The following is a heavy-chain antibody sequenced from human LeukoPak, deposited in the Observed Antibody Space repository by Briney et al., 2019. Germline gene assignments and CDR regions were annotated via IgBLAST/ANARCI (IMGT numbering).Heavy chain of an antibody. D-gene: IGHD3-3*01. J-gene: IGHJ4*02. CDR3: ARADPYDFWSRYRETRTFDY. CDR2: INPNSGGT. V-gene: IGHV1-2*02. CDR1: GYTFTGYY. Sequence: ASVKVSCKASGYTFTGYYMHWVRQAPGQGLEWMGWINPNSGGTNYAQKFQGRVTMTRDTSISTAYMELSRLRSDDTAVYYCARADPYDFWSRYRETRTFDYWGQGTLVTVSS.